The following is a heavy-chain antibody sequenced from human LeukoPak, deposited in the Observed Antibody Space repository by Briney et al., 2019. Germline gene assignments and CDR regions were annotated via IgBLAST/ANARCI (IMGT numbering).Heavy chain of an antibody. CDR2: INGDASST. CDR3: ARARGNTYGYFEY. D-gene: IGHD5-18*01. Sequence: GGSLRLSCAASGLTLSGYWMHWVRQAPGKGLVWVSRINGDASSTSYADSVKGRFTISRDNAKSTLYLQMHSLRVEDTAVYYCARARGNTYGYFEYWGQEPRSPSPQ. V-gene: IGHV3-74*01. CDR1: GLTLSGYW. J-gene: IGHJ4*01.